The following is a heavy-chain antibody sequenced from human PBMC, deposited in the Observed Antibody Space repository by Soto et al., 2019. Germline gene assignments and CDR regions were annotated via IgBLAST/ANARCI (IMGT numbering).Heavy chain of an antibody. J-gene: IGHJ4*02. V-gene: IGHV3-73*01. CDR2: IRSKANSYAT. Sequence: GGSLRLSCAASGFTFSGSAMHWVRQASGKGLEWVGRIRSKANSYATAYAASVKGRFTISRDDSKNAAYLQMNSLKTEDTAVYYCTRKGAIADRPPGFDYWGQGTLVTVSS. CDR1: GFTFSGSA. CDR3: TRKGAIADRPPGFDY. D-gene: IGHD6-6*01.